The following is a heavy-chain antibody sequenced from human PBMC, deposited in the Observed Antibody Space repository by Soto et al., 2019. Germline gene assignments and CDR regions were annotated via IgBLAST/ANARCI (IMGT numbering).Heavy chain of an antibody. CDR3: STELRWEQSGDN. CDR2: IKSKTDGGTT. J-gene: IGHJ4*01. CDR1: GFTFSNAW. V-gene: IGHV3-15*05. Sequence: GGSLRLSCAASGFTFSNAWMKWVRQAPGKGLEWVGRIKSKTDGGTTDYAAPVKDRFTISRDDSKDMLYLQMDSLQTEDTAVYYCSTELRWEQSGDNWGHGTLVTVSS. D-gene: IGHD1-26*01.